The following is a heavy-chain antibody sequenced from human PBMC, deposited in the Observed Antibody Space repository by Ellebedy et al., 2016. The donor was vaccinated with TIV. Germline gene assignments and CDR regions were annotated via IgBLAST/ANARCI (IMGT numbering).Heavy chain of an antibody. Sequence: GGSLRLXXTASGFTFGDYAMSWFRQAPGKGLEWVGFIRSKAYGGTTEYAASVKGRFTISRDDSKSIAYLQMNSLKTEDTAMYYCTRDVGSSWLNAYYYYYGMDVWGQGTTVTVSS. D-gene: IGHD6-13*01. CDR1: GFTFGDYA. CDR3: TRDVGSSWLNAYYYYYGMDV. V-gene: IGHV3-49*03. CDR2: IRSKAYGGTT. J-gene: IGHJ6*02.